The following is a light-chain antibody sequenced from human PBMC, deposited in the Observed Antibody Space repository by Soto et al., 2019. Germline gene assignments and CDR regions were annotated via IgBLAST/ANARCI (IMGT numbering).Light chain of an antibody. Sequence: QSALTQPASVSGSPGQSITISCTGTSSDVGGYNYVSWYQQHPGKAPKLMIYAVTDRPSGVSSRFSGSKSGNTASLTISGLQAEDEADYYCSSYTSSSTPLYVFGTGTKLTVL. CDR3: SSYTSSSTPLYV. V-gene: IGLV2-14*01. CDR2: AVT. J-gene: IGLJ1*01. CDR1: SSDVGGYNY.